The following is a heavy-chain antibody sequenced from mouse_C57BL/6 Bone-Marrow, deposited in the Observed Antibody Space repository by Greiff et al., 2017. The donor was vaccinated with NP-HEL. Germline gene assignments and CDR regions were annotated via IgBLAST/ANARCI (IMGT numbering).Heavy chain of an antibody. J-gene: IGHJ4*01. Sequence: EVKLVESGAELVRPGASVKLSCTASGFNIKDDYMHWVKQRPEQGLEWIGWIDPENGDTEYASKFQGKATITADTSSNTAYLQLSSLTSEDTAVYYCTGRRSYAMDYWGQGTSVTVSS. V-gene: IGHV14-4*01. CDR3: TGRRSYAMDY. CDR2: IDPENGDT. CDR1: GFNIKDDY.